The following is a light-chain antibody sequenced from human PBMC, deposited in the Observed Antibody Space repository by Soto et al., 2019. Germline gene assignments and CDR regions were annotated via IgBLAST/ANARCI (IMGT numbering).Light chain of an antibody. CDR2: DVT. CDR3: SSYTSSSTPLV. V-gene: IGLV2-14*01. Sequence: QSALTQPASVSGSPGQSITISCTGTSSDVGGYNYVSWNQQHPGKAPKLMIYDVTNRPSGVSNRFSGSKSGNTASLTISGLQAEDEADYYCSSYTSSSTPLVFGGGTKLTVL. J-gene: IGLJ3*02. CDR1: SSDVGGYNY.